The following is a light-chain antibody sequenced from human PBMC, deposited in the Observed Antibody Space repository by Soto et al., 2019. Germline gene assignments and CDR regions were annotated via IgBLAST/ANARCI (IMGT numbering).Light chain of an antibody. CDR2: DAS. CDR3: QQRSNWPPKIT. CDR1: QSVSSN. J-gene: IGKJ1*01. V-gene: IGKV3-11*01. Sequence: EIVLIQSPATLSLSPGERATLSCRASQSVSSNLAWYQQNPGQAPRLLIFDASNRATGIPARFSGSGSGTDFTLTISSLEPEDFAVYYCQQRSNWPPKITFGQGTKVDI.